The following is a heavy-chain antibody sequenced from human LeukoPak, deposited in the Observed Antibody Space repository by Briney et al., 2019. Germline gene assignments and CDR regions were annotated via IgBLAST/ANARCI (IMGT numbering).Heavy chain of an antibody. V-gene: IGHV3-11*01. CDR2: ISSSGSTI. D-gene: IGHD5-12*01. CDR1: GFTFSDYY. Sequence: GGSLRLSCAASGFTFSDYYMSWIRQAPGKGLEWVSYISSSGSTIYYADSVKGRFTISRDNAKNSLYLQMNSLRAEDTALYYCAKDRSGYDSSAFDIWGQGTMVTVSS. J-gene: IGHJ3*02. CDR3: AKDRSGYDSSAFDI.